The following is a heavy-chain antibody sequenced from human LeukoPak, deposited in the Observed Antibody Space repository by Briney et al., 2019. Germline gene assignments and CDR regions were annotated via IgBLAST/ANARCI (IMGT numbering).Heavy chain of an antibody. Sequence: SETLSLTCTVSGGSISSGTYYWSWIRQPAGKGLEWIGRIYTSGSTNYNPSLKSRITISVDTSKNQFSLKLNSVTAADTAVYYCARDHSSSSEDYWGQGTLVTVSS. V-gene: IGHV4-61*02. CDR3: ARDHSSSSEDY. D-gene: IGHD6-13*01. J-gene: IGHJ4*02. CDR2: IYTSGST. CDR1: GGSISSGTYY.